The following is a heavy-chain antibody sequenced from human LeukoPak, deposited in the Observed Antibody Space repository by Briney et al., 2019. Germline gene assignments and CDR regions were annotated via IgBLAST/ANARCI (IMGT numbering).Heavy chain of an antibody. J-gene: IGHJ4*02. V-gene: IGHV4-39*07. D-gene: IGHD3-3*01. CDR1: GGSISSSSYY. CDR3: ARGPYDFWSGYHFDY. CDR2: IYYSGST. Sequence: SETLSLTCTVSGGSISSSSYYWGWIRQPPGTGLEWIGSIYYSGSTYYNPSLKSRVTISVDTSKNQFSLKLSSVTAADTAVYYCARGPYDFWSGYHFDYWGQGTLVTVSS.